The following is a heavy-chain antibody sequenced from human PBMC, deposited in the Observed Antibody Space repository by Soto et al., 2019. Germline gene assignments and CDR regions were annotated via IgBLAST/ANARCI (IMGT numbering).Heavy chain of an antibody. J-gene: IGHJ5*02. V-gene: IGHV4-34*01. CDR1: GGSFSGYY. D-gene: IGHD2-2*01. Sequence: QVQLQQWGAGLLKPSETLSLTCAVYGGSFSGYYWSWIRQPPGKGLEWIGEINQSGSTNYNPSLKSRVTISVDTSKNQFSLKLSSVTAADTAVYYCARGGFGCVSSCPPGPRWNWFDPWGQGTLVTVSS. CDR2: INQSGST. CDR3: ARGGFGCVSSCPPGPRWNWFDP.